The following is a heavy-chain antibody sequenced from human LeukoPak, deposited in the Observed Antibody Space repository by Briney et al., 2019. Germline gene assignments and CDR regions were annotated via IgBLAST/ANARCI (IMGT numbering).Heavy chain of an antibody. Sequence: TSETLSLTCAVYGGSFSGFYWTWIRQPPGKGLEWIGEINHSGGTNYNPSLRSRVTISVDTSNNQFSLRLSSVTAADTAVYYCARGIVVMVYATFDYWGQGSLVTVSS. CDR2: INHSGGT. J-gene: IGHJ4*02. D-gene: IGHD2-8*01. CDR3: ARGIVVMVYATFDY. CDR1: GGSFSGFY. V-gene: IGHV4-34*01.